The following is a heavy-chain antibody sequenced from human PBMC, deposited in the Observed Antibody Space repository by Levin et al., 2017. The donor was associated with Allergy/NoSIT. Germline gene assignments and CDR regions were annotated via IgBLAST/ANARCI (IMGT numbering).Heavy chain of an antibody. D-gene: IGHD3-10*01. CDR1: GGSISSGDYY. V-gene: IGHV4-30-4*01. J-gene: IGHJ4*02. CDR3: ARGEPLTMVRGVTSLDY. Sequence: PSETLSLTCTVSGGSISSGDYYWSWIRQPPGKGLEWIGYIYYSGSTYYNPSLKSRVTISVDTSKNQFSLKLSSVTAADTAVYYCARGEPLTMVRGVTSLDYWGQGTLVTVSS. CDR2: IYYSGST.